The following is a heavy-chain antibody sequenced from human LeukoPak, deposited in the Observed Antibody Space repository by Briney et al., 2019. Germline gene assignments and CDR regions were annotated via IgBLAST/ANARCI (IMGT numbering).Heavy chain of an antibody. CDR3: ARFAVIAAAGYFDY. Sequence: GGSLRLSCAASGFTFSSYGMSWVRQAPGQGLEWVSSVYDDDDAYYADSVKGRFTISRHNSNNTVYLQMSRLRAEDTAVYYCARFAVIAAAGYFDYWGQGALVTVSS. J-gene: IGHJ4*02. CDR2: VYDDDDA. CDR1: GFTFSSYG. V-gene: IGHV3-53*01. D-gene: IGHD6-13*01.